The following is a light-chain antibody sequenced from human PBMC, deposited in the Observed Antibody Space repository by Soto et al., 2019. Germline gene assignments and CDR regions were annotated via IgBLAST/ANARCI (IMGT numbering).Light chain of an antibody. V-gene: IGKV3-20*01. Sequence: EVVLTQSPATLSLSPGERATLSCRASQSVTRSSLAWYQQKPGQSPRLLISGASSRATGIPDRFGGGGSGTDFIFNITSLEPEDFAMYYCLHYGTAQWTFGQGTKVDI. CDR2: GAS. CDR3: LHYGTAQWT. CDR1: QSVTRSS. J-gene: IGKJ1*01.